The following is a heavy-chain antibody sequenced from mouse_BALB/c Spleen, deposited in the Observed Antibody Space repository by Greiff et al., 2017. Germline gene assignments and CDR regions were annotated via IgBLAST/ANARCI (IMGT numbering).Heavy chain of an antibody. CDR1: GYAFTNYL. V-gene: IGHV1-54*01. J-gene: IGHJ2*01. D-gene: IGHD5-5*01. CDR2: INPGSGGT. CDR3: ARKDYLQDY. Sequence: QVQLQQSGAELVRPGTSVKVSCKASGYAFTNYLIEWVKQRPGQGLEWIGVINPGSGGTNYNEKFKGKATLTADKSSSTAYMQLSSLTSDDSAVYFCARKDYLQDYWGQGTTLTVSS.